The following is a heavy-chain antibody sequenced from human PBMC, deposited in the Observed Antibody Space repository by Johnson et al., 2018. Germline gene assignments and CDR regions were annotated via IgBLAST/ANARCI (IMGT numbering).Heavy chain of an antibody. CDR3: ARDQGGGNGYYYSYYYYSMDV. CDR2: ISVSGGST. Sequence: VQLVESGGGLVKPGGSLRLSCAASGFTFTSYAMSWVRQTPGKGLEWVSAISVSGGSTYYADSVKGRFTLSRDNSKNTLYLQMNSLRAGDTAVYYCARDQGGGNGYYYSYYYYSMDVWGKGTPVTVSS. CDR1: GFTFTSYA. V-gene: IGHV3-23*04. J-gene: IGHJ6*03. D-gene: IGHD3-22*01.